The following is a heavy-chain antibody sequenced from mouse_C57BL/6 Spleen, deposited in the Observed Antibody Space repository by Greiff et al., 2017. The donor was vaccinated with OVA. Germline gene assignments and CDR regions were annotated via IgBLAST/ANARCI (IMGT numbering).Heavy chain of an antibody. CDR3: ARANWDFDY. CDR2: ISYDGSN. CDR1: GYSITSGYF. V-gene: IGHV3-6*01. J-gene: IGHJ2*01. Sequence: ESGPGLVKPSQSLTLTCSVTGYSITSGYFWNWRRQFPGNKLEWMGYISYDGSNNDNPSLKNRISITRDTSKNQFFLTLNAVTTEDTATYYYARANWDFDYWGQGTTLTVSS. D-gene: IGHD4-1*01.